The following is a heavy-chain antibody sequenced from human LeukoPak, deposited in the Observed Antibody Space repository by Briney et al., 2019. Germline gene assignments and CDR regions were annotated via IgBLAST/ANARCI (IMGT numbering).Heavy chain of an antibody. Sequence: ASVKVSCKASGYTFTSYGISWVRQAPGQGLEWMGWISAYNGNTNYAQKLQGRVTMTTDTSTSTAYVELRSLRSDDTAVYYCARDSAYSGYDLGFDYWGQGTLVTASS. CDR2: ISAYNGNT. D-gene: IGHD5-12*01. CDR1: GYTFTSYG. CDR3: ARDSAYSGYDLGFDY. J-gene: IGHJ4*02. V-gene: IGHV1-18*04.